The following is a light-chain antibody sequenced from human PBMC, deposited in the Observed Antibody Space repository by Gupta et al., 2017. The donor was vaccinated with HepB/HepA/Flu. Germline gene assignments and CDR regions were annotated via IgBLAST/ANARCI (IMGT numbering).Light chain of an antibody. Sequence: QSVLTQPPSASGTPGQRVTISCSGSSSNIGSNTVNGYQQLPGRANKLLSYSNNQRPSGVPDRFSGSKSGTSAYLDISGLQSEDEADYYGAAWDDSLNGPNWVFGGGTKLTVL. CDR1: SSNIGSNT. V-gene: IGLV1-44*01. CDR3: AAWDDSLNGPNWV. CDR2: SNN. J-gene: IGLJ3*02.